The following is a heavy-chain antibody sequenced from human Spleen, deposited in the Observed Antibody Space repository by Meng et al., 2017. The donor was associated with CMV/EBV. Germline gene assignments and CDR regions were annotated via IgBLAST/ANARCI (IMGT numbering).Heavy chain of an antibody. D-gene: IGHD2-2*01. V-gene: IGHV3-48*03. Sequence: GESLKISCAASGFTFDDYGMSWVRQAPGKGLEWVSRISSSGSTIYYADSVKGRFTISRDNAKNSLYLQMNSLRAEDTAVYYCARYCTSASCYDYYYSGMDVWGQGTTVTVSS. CDR1: GFTFDDYG. J-gene: IGHJ6*02. CDR2: ISSSGSTI. CDR3: ARYCTSASCYDYYYSGMDV.